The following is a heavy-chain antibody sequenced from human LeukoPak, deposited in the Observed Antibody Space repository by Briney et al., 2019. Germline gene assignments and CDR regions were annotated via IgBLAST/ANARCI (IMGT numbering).Heavy chain of an antibody. CDR3: ARVRYGMDV. J-gene: IGHJ6*02. CDR1: RDTFTVYT. V-gene: IGHV1-69*13. Sequence: SLRVSSKASRDTFTVYTISWVRQAPGQGREWMGGIIPIFGTANYAQKFQGRVTITADESTSTAYMELSSLRSEDTAVYYCARVRYGMDVWGQGTTVTVSS. CDR2: IIPIFGTA.